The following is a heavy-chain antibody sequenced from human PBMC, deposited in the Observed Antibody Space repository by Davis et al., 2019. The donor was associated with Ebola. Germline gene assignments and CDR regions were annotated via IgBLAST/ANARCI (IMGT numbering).Heavy chain of an antibody. Sequence: SETLSLTCAVYGGSFSGYYWSWIRQPPGKGLEWIGEINHSGSTKYNPSLKSRVTVLVDTSKNQFSLKLTSVTAADTAVYYCARGRPSPGDYVSWFDPWGQGTLVTVSS. J-gene: IGHJ5*02. CDR2: INHSGST. V-gene: IGHV4-34*01. D-gene: IGHD4-17*01. CDR1: GGSFSGYY. CDR3: ARGRPSPGDYVSWFDP.